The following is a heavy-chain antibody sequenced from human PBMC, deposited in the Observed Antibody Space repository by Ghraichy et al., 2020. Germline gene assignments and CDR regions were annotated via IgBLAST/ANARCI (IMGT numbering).Heavy chain of an antibody. J-gene: IGHJ4*02. Sequence: SETLSLTCAVYGGSFSGYYWNWIRQPPGKGLEWIGQIDHSGGTNYNPSLKSRITISVDTSKNQFSLKVSSVTAADTAVYYCARDSVGTTTVVYFDYWGQGTLVTVSS. CDR1: GGSFSGYY. D-gene: IGHD1-26*01. CDR2: IDHSGGT. V-gene: IGHV4-34*01. CDR3: ARDSVGTTTVVYFDY.